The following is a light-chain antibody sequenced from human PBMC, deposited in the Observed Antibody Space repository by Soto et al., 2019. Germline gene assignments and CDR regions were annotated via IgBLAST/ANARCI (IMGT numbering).Light chain of an antibody. CDR2: EVS. J-gene: IGLJ3*02. CDR3: SSYTSGSTGV. V-gene: IGLV2-14*01. CDR1: SSDVGGYNY. Sequence: QSALTQPASVSGSPGQSITISCTGTSSDVGGYNYVSWYQQHPGKAPKLMIYEVSNRPSGVSNHFSGSKSGNTASLTISGLQAEDEADYYCSSYTSGSTGVFGGGTKLTVL.